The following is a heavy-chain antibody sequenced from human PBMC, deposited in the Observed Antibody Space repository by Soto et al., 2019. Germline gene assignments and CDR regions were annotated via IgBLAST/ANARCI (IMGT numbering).Heavy chain of an antibody. J-gene: IGHJ4*02. Sequence: EVQLVESGGGLVQPGGSLRLSCAASGFTFSNYWMHWVRQAPGKGLVWVSRINSDGSDTTYADSVKGRFTISRDNAKNSTLYLQMTSLSAEDTAVYYCARGGYYYDRGGYLNYWGQGTLVTVSS. CDR3: ARGGYYYDRGGYLNY. CDR2: INSDGSDT. CDR1: GFTFSNYW. D-gene: IGHD3-22*01. V-gene: IGHV3-74*01.